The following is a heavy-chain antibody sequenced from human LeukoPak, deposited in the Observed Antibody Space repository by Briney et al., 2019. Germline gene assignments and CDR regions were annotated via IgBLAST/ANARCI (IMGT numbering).Heavy chain of an antibody. CDR1: ILTFNADV. D-gene: IGHD5-18*01. V-gene: IGHV3-23*01. Sequence: GGSLRLSCAASILTFNADVMGWVRQAPGKGLECISAISGSGGRTYYADSVKGRFAISRDNSRNTLYLQMNSLRLEDTAIYYCVRVSGRIQIWPQPFGDGMDVWGQGATVTVSS. CDR3: VRVSGRIQIWPQPFGDGMDV. CDR2: ISGSGGRT. J-gene: IGHJ6*02.